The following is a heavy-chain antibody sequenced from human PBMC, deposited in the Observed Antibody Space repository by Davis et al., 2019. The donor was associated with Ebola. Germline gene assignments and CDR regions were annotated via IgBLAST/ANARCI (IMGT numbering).Heavy chain of an antibody. CDR3: AKERITMIVVAIDAFDI. CDR2: ISGSGGST. CDR1: GFTFSSYA. J-gene: IGHJ3*02. V-gene: IGHV3-23*01. D-gene: IGHD3-22*01. Sequence: PGGSLRLSCAASGFTFSSYAMSWVRQAPGKGLEWVSAISGSGGSTYYADSVKGRFTISRDNSKNTLYLQMNSLRAEDTAVYYCAKERITMIVVAIDAFDIWGQGTMVTVSS.